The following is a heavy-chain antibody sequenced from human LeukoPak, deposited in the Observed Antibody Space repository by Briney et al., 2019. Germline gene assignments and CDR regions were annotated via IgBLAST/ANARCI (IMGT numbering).Heavy chain of an antibody. V-gene: IGHV4-38-2*02. D-gene: IGHD1-1*01. CDR2: VYHSGTT. J-gene: IGHJ4*02. CDR1: GGSISSDYY. CDR3: TRELAGTTVED. Sequence: PSETLSLTCTVSGGSISSDYYWGWIRQTPGKGLEWIGSVYHSGTTYHNPSLKSRVTMSVDTSKNQFSLTLTSVTAADTALYYCTRELAGTTVEDWGQGTLVTVSS.